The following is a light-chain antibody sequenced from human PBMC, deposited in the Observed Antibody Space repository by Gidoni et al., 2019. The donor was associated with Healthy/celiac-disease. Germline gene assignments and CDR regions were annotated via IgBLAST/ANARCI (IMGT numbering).Light chain of an antibody. CDR2: QDT. J-gene: IGLJ1*01. CDR1: RLGDKY. CDR3: QAWDSNAEF. V-gene: IGLV3-1*01. Sequence: SYDLPQPPSVSVSPGQTASITCSGDRLGDKYTYWYQHKSGQPPVLVMYQDTKRPSGIPERFSGSNSGNTATLTISGTQTLDEADYYCQAWDSNAEFFGTGTKVIVL.